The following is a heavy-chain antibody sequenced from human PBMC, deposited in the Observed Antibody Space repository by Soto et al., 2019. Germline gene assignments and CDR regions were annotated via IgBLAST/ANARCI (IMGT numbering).Heavy chain of an antibody. CDR2: IYHSGST. Sequence: SETLSLTCAGSGGSISSGGYSWSWIRQPPGKGLEWIGYIYHSGSTYYNPSLKSRVTISVDRSKNQFSLKLSSVTAADTAVYYCATEHVPMVRGDGRFDPWGQGTLVTVSS. CDR1: GGSISSGGYS. J-gene: IGHJ5*02. V-gene: IGHV4-30-2*01. CDR3: ATEHVPMVRGDGRFDP. D-gene: IGHD3-10*01.